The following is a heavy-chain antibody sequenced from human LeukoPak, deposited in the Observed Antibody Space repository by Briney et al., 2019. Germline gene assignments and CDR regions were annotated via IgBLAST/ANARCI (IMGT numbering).Heavy chain of an antibody. CDR3: ARFSGYIYGYDY. D-gene: IGHD5-18*01. Sequence: GSLRLSCAASGFTFSSYAMTWVRQPPGKGLEWIGTTYNSWRNYYSPSLKSRVTISGDTSKNQFSLKVTSVTAADTAVYYCARFSGYIYGYDYWGQGTLVTVSS. CDR1: GFTFSSYA. V-gene: IGHV4-38-2*01. CDR2: TYNSWRN. J-gene: IGHJ4*02.